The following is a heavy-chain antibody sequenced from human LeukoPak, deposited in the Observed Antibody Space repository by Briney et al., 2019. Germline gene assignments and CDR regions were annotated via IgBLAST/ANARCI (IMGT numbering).Heavy chain of an antibody. V-gene: IGHV3-7*03. CDR3: ARLAYCGGDCPHYYYMDV. Sequence: PGGSLRLSCAASGFTFSSYWMSWVRQAPGKGLEWVANIKQDGGEKCYVDSVKGRFTISRDNAKNSLYLQMNSLRAEDTALYYCARLAYCGGDCPHYYYMDVWGKGTTVTVSS. CDR2: IKQDGGEK. D-gene: IGHD2-21*02. J-gene: IGHJ6*03. CDR1: GFTFSSYW.